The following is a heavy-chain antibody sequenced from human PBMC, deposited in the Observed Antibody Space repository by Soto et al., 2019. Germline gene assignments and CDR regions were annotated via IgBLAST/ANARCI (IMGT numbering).Heavy chain of an antibody. Sequence: SVKVSCKASGGTFSSYAISWVRQAPGQGVEWMGGIIPIFGTANYAQKFQGRVTITADKSTSTAYMELSSLRSEDTAVYYCASEEQLVLFIDVWGQGTTVTVS. D-gene: IGHD6-6*01. CDR2: IIPIFGTA. CDR1: GGTFSSYA. V-gene: IGHV1-69*06. CDR3: ASEEQLVLFIDV. J-gene: IGHJ6*02.